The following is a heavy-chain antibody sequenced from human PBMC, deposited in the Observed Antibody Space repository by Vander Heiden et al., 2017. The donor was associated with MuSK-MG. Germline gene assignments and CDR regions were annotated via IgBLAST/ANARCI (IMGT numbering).Heavy chain of an antibody. CDR1: GGPISSSSYY. CDR2: IYYSGST. CDR3: ARLLVPAALSYYYYYMDV. D-gene: IGHD2-2*01. V-gene: IGHV4-39*01. Sequence: QLQLQESGPGLVKPSETLSLTCPVSGGPISSSSYYWGWIRQPPGKGLEWIGSIYYSGSTYYNPSLKSRVTISVDTSKNQFSLKLSSVTAADTAVYYCARLLVPAALSYYYYYMDVWGKGTTVTVSS. J-gene: IGHJ6*03.